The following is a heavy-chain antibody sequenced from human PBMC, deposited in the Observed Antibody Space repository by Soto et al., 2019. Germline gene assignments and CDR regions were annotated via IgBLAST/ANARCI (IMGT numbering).Heavy chain of an antibody. V-gene: IGHV3-33*01. CDR1: GFTFSDYA. CDR3: ARVAPPHHLLTGFDN. Sequence: QVQLVESGGGVVQPGWSLRLSCVTSGFTFSDYAMHWVRQAPGKGLEWVAVIRPDGSNRYYAESVKGRFTISRDISKNTLYLQMRSLRADDTAVYFCARVAPPHHLLTGFDNWGQGTLVTVSS. CDR2: IRPDGSNR. J-gene: IGHJ5*02.